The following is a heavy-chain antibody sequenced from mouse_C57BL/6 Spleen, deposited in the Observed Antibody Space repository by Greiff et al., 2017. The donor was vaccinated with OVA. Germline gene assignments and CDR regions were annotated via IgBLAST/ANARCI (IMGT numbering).Heavy chain of an antibody. CDR1: GYTFTSYW. CDR3: ARWGLLGGAMDD. Sequence: QVQLQQPGAELVKPGASVKLSCKASGYTFTSYWMHWVKQRPGQGLEWIGMIHPNSGSTNYNEKFKSKATLTVDKSSSTAYMQLSSLTSEDSAVYYCARWGLLGGAMDDWGQGTSVTVSS. J-gene: IGHJ4*01. CDR2: IHPNSGST. D-gene: IGHD2-3*01. V-gene: IGHV1-64*01.